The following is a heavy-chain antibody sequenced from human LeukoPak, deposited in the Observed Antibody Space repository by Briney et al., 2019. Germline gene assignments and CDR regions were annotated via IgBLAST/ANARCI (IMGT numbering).Heavy chain of an antibody. Sequence: SETLSLTCTVSGGSISSYYWSWIRQPPGKGLEWIGYIYYSGSTNYNPSLKSRVTISVDTSKNQFSLKLSSVTAADTAVYYCAGQGYYDSSGYPYYFDYWGQGTLVTVSS. CDR2: IYYSGST. CDR3: AGQGYYDSSGYPYYFDY. J-gene: IGHJ4*02. V-gene: IGHV4-59*01. D-gene: IGHD3-22*01. CDR1: GGSISSYY.